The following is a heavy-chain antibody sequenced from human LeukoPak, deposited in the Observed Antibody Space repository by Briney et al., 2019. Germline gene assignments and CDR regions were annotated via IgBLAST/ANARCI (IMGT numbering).Heavy chain of an antibody. J-gene: IGHJ4*02. D-gene: IGHD3-22*01. Sequence: PGGSLRLSCAASGFTFSSYAMHWVRQAPGKGLEYVSAISSNGGSTYYANSVKGSFTISRDNSKNTLYLQMGSLRAEDMAVYCCARVSGDTSGYWDWGQGTLVTVSS. V-gene: IGHV3-64*01. CDR3: ARVSGDTSGYWD. CDR1: GFTFSSYA. CDR2: ISSNGGST.